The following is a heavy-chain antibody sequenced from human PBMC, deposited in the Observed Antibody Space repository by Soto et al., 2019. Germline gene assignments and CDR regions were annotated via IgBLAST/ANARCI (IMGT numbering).Heavy chain of an antibody. CDR3: ARVGDCGSAGY. CDR1: GGSISSYY. Sequence: PSETLSLTCTVSGGSISSYYWSWIRQPPGKGLEWIGYIYYSGSTNYNPSLKSRVTISVDTSKNQFSMKLSSVTAADTAVYYCARVGDCGSAGYWGQGTLVTVSS. D-gene: IGHD1-26*01. J-gene: IGHJ4*02. CDR2: IYYSGST. V-gene: IGHV4-59*01.